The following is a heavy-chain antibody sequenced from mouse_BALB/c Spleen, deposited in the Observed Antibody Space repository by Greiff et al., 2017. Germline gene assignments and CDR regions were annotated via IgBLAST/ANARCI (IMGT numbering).Heavy chain of an antibody. V-gene: IGHV7-3*02. J-gene: IGHJ2*01. Sequence: EVQRVESGGGLVQPGGSLRLSCATSGFTFTDYYMSWVRQPPGKALEWLGFIRNKANGYTTEYSASVKGRFTISRDNSQSILYLQMNTLRAEDSATYYCARSTPLDYWGQGTTLTVSS. CDR1: GFTFTDYY. CDR3: ARSTPLDY. CDR2: IRNKANGYTT.